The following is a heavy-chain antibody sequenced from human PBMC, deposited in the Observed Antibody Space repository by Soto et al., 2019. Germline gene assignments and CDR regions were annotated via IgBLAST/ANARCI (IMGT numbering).Heavy chain of an antibody. V-gene: IGHV2-5*01. Sequence: GSGPTLVNPTQTVTLTCSFSGFSLSTRGLGVVWIRQPPGKPLEWLALIYWYDDKRYSPPLRNRLTITQDTSKNQVFLTMTNLDPGDTATYCCAHREAKAPSGAYDYWGQGTLVTVSS. CDR3: AHREAKAPSGAYDY. CDR1: GFSLSTRGLG. D-gene: IGHD3-10*01. CDR2: IYWYDDK. J-gene: IGHJ4*02.